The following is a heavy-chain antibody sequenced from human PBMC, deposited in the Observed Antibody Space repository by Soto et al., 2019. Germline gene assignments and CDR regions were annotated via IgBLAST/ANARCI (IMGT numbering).Heavy chain of an antibody. CDR2: MNSRTGST. CDR1: GYTFTTHY. Sequence: QVQLVQSGAEVKKTGVSVKVSCRASGYTFTTHYLHWVRQAPGQGFEWLGVMNSRTGSTTYAQKFQDRVTMTRDTSTRTGYMELTSLRPEDTAVYYCAREVIGNYYGMDVWGQGTTVIVSS. V-gene: IGHV1-46*01. CDR3: AREVIGNYYGMDV. J-gene: IGHJ6*02.